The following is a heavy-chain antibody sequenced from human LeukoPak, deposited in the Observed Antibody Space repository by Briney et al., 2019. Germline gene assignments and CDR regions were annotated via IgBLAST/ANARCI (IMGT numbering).Heavy chain of an antibody. D-gene: IGHD3-22*01. CDR3: ARGHHDCYDSSGYFRQGQGSYYFDY. V-gene: IGHV1-46*01. CDR1: GYTFTSYY. Sequence: GASVKVSCKASGYTFTSYYMHWVRQAPGQGLEWMGIINPSGGSTSYAQKFQGRVTMTRDTSTSTVYMELSSLRSEDTAMYYCARGHHDCYDSSGYFRQGQGSYYFDYWGQGTLVTVSS. CDR2: INPSGGST. J-gene: IGHJ4*02.